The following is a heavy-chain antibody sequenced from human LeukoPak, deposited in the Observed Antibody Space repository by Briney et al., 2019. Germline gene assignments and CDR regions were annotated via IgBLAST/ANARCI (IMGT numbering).Heavy chain of an antibody. CDR1: GFTFSSYA. J-gene: IGHJ5*02. Sequence: GGSLRLSCAASGFTFSSYAMHWVRQAPGKGLEWVAVISYDGSNKYYADSVKGRFTISRDNSKNTLYLQMNSLRAEDTAVYYCAKDLMVRGVIPDWFDPWGQGTLVTVSS. D-gene: IGHD3-10*01. V-gene: IGHV3-30*04. CDR2: ISYDGSNK. CDR3: AKDLMVRGVIPDWFDP.